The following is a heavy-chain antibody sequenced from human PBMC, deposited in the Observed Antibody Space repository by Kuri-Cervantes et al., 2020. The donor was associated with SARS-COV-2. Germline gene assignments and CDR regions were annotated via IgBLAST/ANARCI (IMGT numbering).Heavy chain of an antibody. V-gene: IGHV4-34*01. CDR2: INHSGST. CDR1: GGSISSYY. D-gene: IGHD3-10*01. CDR3: ARFSSGYYGSGSYYATYYYGMDV. J-gene: IGHJ6*02. Sequence: ESLKISCTVSGGSISSYYWSWIRQPAGKGLEWIGEINHSGSTNYNPSLKSRVTISVDTSKNQFSLKLSSVTAADTAVYYCARFSSGYYGSGSYYATYYYGMDVWGQGTTVTVSS.